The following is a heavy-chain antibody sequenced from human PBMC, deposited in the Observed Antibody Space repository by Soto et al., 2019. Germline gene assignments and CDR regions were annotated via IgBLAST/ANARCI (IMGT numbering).Heavy chain of an antibody. V-gene: IGHV3-48*02. D-gene: IGHD6-6*01. CDR3: ARGGAARPDY. CDR1: GFTFSNYG. Sequence: EVQLVESGGGLVQQGGSLRLSCAASGFTFSNYGLNWVRQAPGKGLAWVSYISSSGSTKQYADSVKGRFTISRDNAKNSLYLQMNSLRDEDTAVYYCARGGAARPDYWGQGTLVTVSS. J-gene: IGHJ4*02. CDR2: ISSSGSTK.